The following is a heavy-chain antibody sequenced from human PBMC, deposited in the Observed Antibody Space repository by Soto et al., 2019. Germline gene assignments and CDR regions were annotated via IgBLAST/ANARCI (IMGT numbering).Heavy chain of an antibody. V-gene: IGHV4-4*07. Sequence: WETLSLTCTFSVVSISGYYWSCIRHPAGKGLEWIGRIYTSGTSASEGSDYNPSLKSRVTMSVDTSKNQLSLNLNSVTAADTAVYYCARVGNVFSFGPWGQGAPVNVSS. CDR1: VVSISGYY. D-gene: IGHD1-1*01. CDR2: IYTSGTSASEGS. CDR3: ARVGNVFSFGP. J-gene: IGHJ5*02.